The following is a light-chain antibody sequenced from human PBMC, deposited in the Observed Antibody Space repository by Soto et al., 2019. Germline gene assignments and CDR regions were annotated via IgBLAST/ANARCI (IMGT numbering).Light chain of an antibody. CDR1: SRDVGGYNF. CDR3: SSYTSSSTVT. V-gene: IGLV2-14*03. Sequence: QSALTQPASVSGSPGQSITISCTGTSRDVGGYNFVCWYQQQPGKAPKLIIYDVINRPSGVSNRFSGSRSGNTASLTISGLQPEDEANYYCSSYTSSSTVTFGGGTKLTVL. J-gene: IGLJ2*01. CDR2: DVI.